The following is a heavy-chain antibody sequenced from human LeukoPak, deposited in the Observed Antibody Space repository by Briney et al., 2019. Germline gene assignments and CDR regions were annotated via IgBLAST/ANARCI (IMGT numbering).Heavy chain of an antibody. D-gene: IGHD3-3*01. J-gene: IGHJ5*02. CDR3: ARGHQGTYDFWSGHVGVWFDP. Sequence: SETLSLTCAVYGGSFSGYYWSWIRQPPGKGLEWIGEINHSGSTNYNPSLKGRVTISVDTSKNQFSLKLSSVTAADTAVYYCARGHQGTYDFWSGHVGVWFDPWGQGTLVTVSS. CDR1: GGSFSGYY. CDR2: INHSGST. V-gene: IGHV4-34*01.